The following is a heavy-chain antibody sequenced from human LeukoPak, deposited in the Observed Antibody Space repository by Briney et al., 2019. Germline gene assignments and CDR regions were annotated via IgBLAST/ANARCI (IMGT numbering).Heavy chain of an antibody. CDR2: IIPIFGTA. D-gene: IGHD2-15*01. J-gene: IGHJ4*02. CDR1: GGTFSSYA. V-gene: IGHV1-69*06. Sequence: SVKVSCKASGGTFSSYAISWVRQAPGQGLEWMGGIIPIFGTANYAQKFQGRVTITADKSTSTAYMELSSLRSEDTAVYYCASPKDTLGYCSGGSCFRAPFDYWGQGTLVTVSS. CDR3: ASPKDTLGYCSGGSCFRAPFDY.